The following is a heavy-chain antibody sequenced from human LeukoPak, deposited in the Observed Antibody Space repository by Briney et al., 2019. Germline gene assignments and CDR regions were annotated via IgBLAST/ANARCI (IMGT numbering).Heavy chain of an antibody. CDR2: ISGSGGST. CDR1: GFTFSSYA. V-gene: IGHV3-23*01. J-gene: IGHJ4*02. Sequence: PGGSLRLSCAASGFTFSSYAMNWVRQAPGKGLEWVSTISGSGGSTFYADSVKGRFTISRDNPKNTLYLQMNSLRAEDTAVYYCAKVKCGGDCYDYFDYWGQGTLVTVSS. D-gene: IGHD2-21*02. CDR3: AKVKCGGDCYDYFDY.